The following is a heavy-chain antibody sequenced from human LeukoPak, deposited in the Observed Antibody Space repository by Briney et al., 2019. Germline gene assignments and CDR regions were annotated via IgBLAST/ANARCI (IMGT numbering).Heavy chain of an antibody. CDR1: GGSFSGYY. CDR3: ARGGTYYDFWSGYSSAPYFDY. CDR2: INHSGST. D-gene: IGHD3-3*01. Sequence: SETLSLTCAVYGGSFSGYYWSWIRQPPGKGLEWIGEINHSGSTNYNPSLKSRVTISVDTSKNQFSLKLSAVTAADTAVYYCARGGTYYDFWSGYSSAPYFDYWGQGTLVTVSS. J-gene: IGHJ4*02. V-gene: IGHV4-34*01.